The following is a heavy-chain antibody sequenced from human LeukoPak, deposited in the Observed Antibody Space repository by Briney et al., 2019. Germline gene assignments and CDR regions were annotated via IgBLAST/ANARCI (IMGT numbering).Heavy chain of an antibody. V-gene: IGHV1-2*02. CDR1: GYTFTGYY. CDR3: ARDSSGYYYDY. CDR2: INPNSGGT. J-gene: IGHJ4*02. D-gene: IGHD3-22*01. Sequence: ASVKVSCKASGYTFTGYYMHWVRQAPGQGLEWMGWINPNSGGTNYAQKIQGRVTMTRDTSISTAYMELSRLRSDDTAVYYCARDSSGYYYDYWGQGTLVTVSS.